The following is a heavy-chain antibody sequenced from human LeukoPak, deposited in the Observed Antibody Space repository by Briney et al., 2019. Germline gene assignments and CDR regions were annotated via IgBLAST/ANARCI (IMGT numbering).Heavy chain of an antibody. D-gene: IGHD6-19*01. J-gene: IGHJ6*02. V-gene: IGHV3-9*01. Sequence: GGSLRLSCAASGLTFSSHWMHWVRQAPGKGLEWVSGISWNSGSIGYADSVKGRFTISRDNAKNSLYLQMNSLRAEDTALYYCAKDQGSSGWYYYYGMDVWGQGTTVTVSS. CDR3: AKDQGSSGWYYYYGMDV. CDR2: ISWNSGSI. CDR1: GLTFSSHW.